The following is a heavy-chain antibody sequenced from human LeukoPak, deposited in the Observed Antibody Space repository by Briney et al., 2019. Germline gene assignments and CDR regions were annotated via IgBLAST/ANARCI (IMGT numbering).Heavy chain of an antibody. CDR3: ARHTRRGYGDAFDI. D-gene: IGHD1-1*01. CDR1: GGSISRYY. V-gene: IGHV4-59*08. Sequence: PSETLSLTCTVSGGSISRYYWSWIRQPPGKGLEWIGYIYFSGSTNYNPSLKSRVTISVDTSKNQFSLKLSSVTAADTAVYYCARHTRRGYGDAFDIWGQGTMVTVSS. CDR2: IYFSGST. J-gene: IGHJ3*02.